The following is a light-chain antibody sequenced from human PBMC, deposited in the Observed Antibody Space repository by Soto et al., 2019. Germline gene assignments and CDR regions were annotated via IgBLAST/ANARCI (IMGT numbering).Light chain of an antibody. CDR3: KQSFSSPWT. Sequence: DTQVPQAPSARTSSGEERVTITCRASQNIRTYLNWYQQKAGKVHDLLIYSAYGLRSGVQSRFSGSGSGTDFTLTIRSLQPEDFATYFCKQSFSSPWTFGQGTKVDIK. CDR2: SAY. V-gene: IGKV1-39*01. J-gene: IGKJ1*01. CDR1: QNIRTY.